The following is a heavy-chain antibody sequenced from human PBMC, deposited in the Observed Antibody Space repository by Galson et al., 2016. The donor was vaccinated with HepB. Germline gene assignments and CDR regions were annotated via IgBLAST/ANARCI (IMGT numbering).Heavy chain of an antibody. CDR1: GFTFSTYG. CDR3: ASEAPILAPTLDY. Sequence: SLRLSCAASGFTFSTYGMHWVRQAPGKGLEWVAVIWYDGSNKYYADSVRGRFTISRDNSKNTLHLQMNSLRAEDTAVYYCASEAPILAPTLDYWGQGTLVLVSS. J-gene: IGHJ4*02. V-gene: IGHV3-33*01. CDR2: IWYDGSNK. D-gene: IGHD5-12*01.